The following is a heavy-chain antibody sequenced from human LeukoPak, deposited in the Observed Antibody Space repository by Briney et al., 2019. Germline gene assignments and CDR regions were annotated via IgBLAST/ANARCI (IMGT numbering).Heavy chain of an antibody. Sequence: GGSLRLSCAASGFTFSSYAMSWVRQAPGKGLEWVSYISSSGSTIYYADSVKGRFTISRDNSKNTLYLQINSLRAEDTAVYYCAKDGVALSYFEYWGQGTLVTVSS. J-gene: IGHJ4*02. CDR2: ISSSGSTI. V-gene: IGHV3-48*01. CDR3: AKDGVALSYFEY. D-gene: IGHD3-16*01. CDR1: GFTFSSYA.